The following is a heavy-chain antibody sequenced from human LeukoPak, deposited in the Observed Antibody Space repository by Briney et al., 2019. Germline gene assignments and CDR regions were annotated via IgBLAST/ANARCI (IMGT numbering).Heavy chain of an antibody. CDR1: GGSVSSGSYY. D-gene: IGHD6-13*01. J-gene: IGHJ4*02. Sequence: SETLSLTCTVSGGSVSSGSYYWSWIRQPPGTGLEWIGYIYYSGSTNYNPSLKSRVTISVDTSKNQFSLKLSSVTAADTAVYYCARSAAPTEDYYFDYWGQGTLVTVSS. CDR3: ARSAAPTEDYYFDY. V-gene: IGHV4-61*01. CDR2: IYYSGST.